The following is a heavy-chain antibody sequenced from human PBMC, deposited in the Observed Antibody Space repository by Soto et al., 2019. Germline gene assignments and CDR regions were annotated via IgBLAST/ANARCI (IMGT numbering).Heavy chain of an antibody. V-gene: IGHV1-3*01. D-gene: IGHD2-8*01. J-gene: IGHJ4*02. CDR1: GYTLTNYA. CDR3: TRDLNGGNPFDH. CDR2: IDPGSGRA. Sequence: QVQLVQSGAEVKKPGASVIISCKPSGYTLTNYAIHWVRQAAGQSLEWLAWIDPGSGRATYSQKVQGRIIVSRDNSASTFYMDLSSLTSEDTAVYFCTRDLNGGNPFDHWGQGVLVTVSS.